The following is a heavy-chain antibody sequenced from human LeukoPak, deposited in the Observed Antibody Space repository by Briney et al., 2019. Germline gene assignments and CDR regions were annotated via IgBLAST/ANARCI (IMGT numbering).Heavy chain of an antibody. V-gene: IGHV4-59*01. D-gene: IGHD5/OR15-5a*01. J-gene: IGHJ6*03. CDR1: GGSISSYY. CDR3: ARGSSMSEYYYYYYYMDV. Sequence: SETLPLTCTVSGGSISSYYWSWIRQPPGKGLERIGYIYYSGSTNYNPSLKSRVTISVDTSKNQFSLKLSSVTAADAAVYYCARGSSMSEYYYYYYYMDVWGKGTTVTISS. CDR2: IYYSGST.